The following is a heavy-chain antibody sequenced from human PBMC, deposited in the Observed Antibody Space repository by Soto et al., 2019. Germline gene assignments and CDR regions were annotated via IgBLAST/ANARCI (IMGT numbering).Heavy chain of an antibody. Sequence: QVQLVQSGAEVKKPGASVKVSCKASAYTFTSYYMHWVRQAPGQGLEWMGVINPNSGRTSYAQKFQGRVTMTRDTSTSTIYMELSSLRYEDTAVYSCARESLSDTAMVRGHYFDYWGKGTLVTVSS. D-gene: IGHD5-18*01. J-gene: IGHJ4*02. CDR2: INPNSGRT. V-gene: IGHV1-46*01. CDR1: AYTFTSYY. CDR3: ARESLSDTAMVRGHYFDY.